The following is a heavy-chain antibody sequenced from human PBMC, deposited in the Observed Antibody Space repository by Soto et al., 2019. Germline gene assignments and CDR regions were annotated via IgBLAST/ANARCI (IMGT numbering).Heavy chain of an antibody. CDR3: ARGRKGFSSSCYVD. Sequence: PSETLSLTCAVYGGSFSGYYCTCVRHPPLKWREWIGEINDSGGTDYNPSLKSRVTISLDTSKNQLSLKLSSVTAADTAVYYCARGRKGFSSSCYVDWGQGTLVTVSS. CDR1: GGSFSGYY. CDR2: INDSGGT. J-gene: IGHJ4*02. D-gene: IGHD6-13*01. V-gene: IGHV4-34*01.